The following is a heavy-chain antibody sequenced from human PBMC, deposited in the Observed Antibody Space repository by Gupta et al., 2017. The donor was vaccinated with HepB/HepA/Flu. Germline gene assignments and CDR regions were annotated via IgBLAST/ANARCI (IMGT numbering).Heavy chain of an antibody. V-gene: IGHV3-21*01. CDR2: ISSSSSYI. D-gene: IGHD6-13*01. J-gene: IGHJ6*02. CDR3: ARVPSPPPGSWYVSYYGMDV. CDR1: GFTFSSYS. Sequence: VESGGGLVKPGGSLRLSCAASGFTFSSYSMNWVRQAPGKGLEWVSSISSSSSYIYYADSVKGRFTISRDNAKNSLYLQMNSLRAEDTAVYYCARVPSPPPGSWYVSYYGMDVWGQGTTVTVSS.